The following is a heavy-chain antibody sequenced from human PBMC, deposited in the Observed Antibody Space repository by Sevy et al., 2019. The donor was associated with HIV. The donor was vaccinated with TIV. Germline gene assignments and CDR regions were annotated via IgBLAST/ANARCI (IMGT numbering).Heavy chain of an antibody. CDR2: ISYDGNIR. CDR3: ARDFGYESSGYLPFFDP. J-gene: IGHJ5*02. V-gene: IGHV3-30-3*01. CDR1: GLTFSSHA. Sequence: GGSLRLSCAASGLTFSSHAMHWVRQAPGKGLESVAVISYDGNIRYYGDSVKGRFTISRDDSKTTLYLQMNSLRAKDTAVYYCARDFGYESSGYLPFFDPRGQGTLVTVSS. D-gene: IGHD3-22*01.